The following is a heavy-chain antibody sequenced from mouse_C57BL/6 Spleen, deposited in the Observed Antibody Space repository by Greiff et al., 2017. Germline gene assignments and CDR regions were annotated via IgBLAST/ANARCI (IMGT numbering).Heavy chain of an antibody. J-gene: IGHJ1*03. Sequence: EVKLQESGPELVKPGASVKISCKASGYSFTGYYMNWVKQSPEKSLEWIGEINPSTGGTTYNQKFKAKATLTVDKSSSTAYMQLKSLTSEDSAVYYCARTTVVDWYFDVWGTGTTVTVSS. CDR3: ARTTVVDWYFDV. V-gene: IGHV1-42*01. D-gene: IGHD1-1*01. CDR2: INPSTGGT. CDR1: GYSFTGYY.